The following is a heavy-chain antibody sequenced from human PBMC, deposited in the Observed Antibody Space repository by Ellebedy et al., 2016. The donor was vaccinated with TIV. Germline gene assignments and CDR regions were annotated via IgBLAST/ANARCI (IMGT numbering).Heavy chain of an antibody. CDR1: GFTFSNYA. Sequence: GGSLRLSCVASGFTFSNYAMHRVRQAPGKGLEWVAVISYDGSNSHYADSVKGRFTISRDNSKNTQYLQMNSLRAEDKAVYYCAQEIDSPDAYCSGESCYPDYWGQGTLVTVSS. J-gene: IGHJ4*02. D-gene: IGHD2-15*01. V-gene: IGHV3-30-3*02. CDR2: ISYDGSNS. CDR3: AQEIDSPDAYCSGESCYPDY.